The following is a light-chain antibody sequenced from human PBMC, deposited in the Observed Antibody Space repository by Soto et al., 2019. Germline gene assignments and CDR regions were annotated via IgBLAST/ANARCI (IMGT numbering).Light chain of an antibody. V-gene: IGKV2-28*01. CDR3: MQALQTAWT. CDR2: LGS. J-gene: IGKJ1*01. CDR1: QSLLHSNGYNY. Sequence: DIVMTQSPPSLPVTPGEPASISCMSSQSLLHSNGYNYLDWYLQKPGQSPQLLIYLGSNRSSGVPDRFSGSGSGTDFTLKISRVEAEDVGVYYCMQALQTAWTFGQGTKVDIK.